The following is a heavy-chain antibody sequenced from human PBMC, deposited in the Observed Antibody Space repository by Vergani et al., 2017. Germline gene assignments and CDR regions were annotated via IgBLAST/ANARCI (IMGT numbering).Heavy chain of an antibody. CDR3: AKAKTRNSGYDYHYYYDAMDV. Sequence: VHLVESGGGVVQPGRSLRLSCAASGYTFNHYAMNWVRQAPGKGLEWVSGISGSGGSTYYAGSVKGRFTISRDSSQNTLYLQMNSLSAGDTAVYYCAKAKTRNSGYDYHYYYDAMDVWGQGTTVTVSS. CDR2: ISGSGGST. V-gene: IGHV3-23*04. CDR1: GYTFNHYA. D-gene: IGHD5-12*01. J-gene: IGHJ6*02.